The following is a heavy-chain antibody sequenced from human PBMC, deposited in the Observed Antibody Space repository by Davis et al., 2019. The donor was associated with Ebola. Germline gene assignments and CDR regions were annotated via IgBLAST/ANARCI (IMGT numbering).Heavy chain of an antibody. Sequence: GGSLRLSCAASGFPSSAYGMHWVRQAPGQGLECVAVIWNDGNTKYHADSVKGRFTISRDDSKNTLYLQMNSLRPEDTAVYYCANWCGGGCSSDYWGQGTLVTVSS. V-gene: IGHV3-30*02. CDR2: IWNDGNTK. CDR1: GFPSSAYG. D-gene: IGHD2-21*02. J-gene: IGHJ4*02. CDR3: ANWCGGGCSSDY.